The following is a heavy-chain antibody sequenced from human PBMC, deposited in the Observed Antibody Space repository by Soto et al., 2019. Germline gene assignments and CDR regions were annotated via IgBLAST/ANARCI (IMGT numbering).Heavy chain of an antibody. Sequence: SETLSLTCAVSGGSISSGGYSWSWIRQPPGKGLEWIGYIYHSGSTYYNPSLKSRVTISVDRSKNQFSLKLSSVTAADTAMYYCARLHSSGYYSPPDYWGQGTLVTVSS. CDR1: GGSISSGGYS. CDR3: ARLHSSGYYSPPDY. V-gene: IGHV4-30-2*01. D-gene: IGHD3-22*01. J-gene: IGHJ4*02. CDR2: IYHSGST.